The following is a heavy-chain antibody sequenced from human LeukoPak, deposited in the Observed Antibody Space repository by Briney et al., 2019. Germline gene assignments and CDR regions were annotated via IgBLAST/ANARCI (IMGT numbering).Heavy chain of an antibody. D-gene: IGHD3-22*01. CDR3: AKEAAYRSDYYDSSGYYGYFDY. CDR2: IKGNGATT. J-gene: IGHJ4*02. CDR1: GFTFSNYY. V-gene: IGHV3-11*04. Sequence: PGGSLRLSCEASGFTFSNYYMSWIRQAPGKGLEWVSHIKGNGATTYYADSVRGRFTISRDNAKNSLYLQMNSLRAEDTAVYYCAKEAAYRSDYYDSSGYYGYFDYWGQGTLVTVSS.